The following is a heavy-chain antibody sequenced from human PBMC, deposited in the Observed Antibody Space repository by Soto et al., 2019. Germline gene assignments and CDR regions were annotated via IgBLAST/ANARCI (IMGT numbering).Heavy chain of an antibody. CDR1: GFTFSSYS. CDR2: ISSSSSTI. V-gene: IGHV3-48*01. CDR3: ARGGSYYDILTGGYYMDV. Sequence: GGSLRLSCAASGFTFSSYSMNWVRQAPGKGLEWVSYISSSSSTIYYADSVKGRFTISRDNAKNSLYLQMNSLRAEDTAVYYCARGGSYYDILTGGYYMDVWGKGTTVTVSS. J-gene: IGHJ6*03. D-gene: IGHD3-9*01.